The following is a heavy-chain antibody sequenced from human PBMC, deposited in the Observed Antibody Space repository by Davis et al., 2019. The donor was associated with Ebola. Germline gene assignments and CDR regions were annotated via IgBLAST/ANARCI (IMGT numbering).Heavy chain of an antibody. V-gene: IGHV3-33*01. D-gene: IGHD3-22*01. CDR2: IWYDGSNK. CDR1: GFTFSSYG. J-gene: IGHJ4*02. CDR3: ARDASYYYDSSIDY. Sequence: GESLKISCAASGFTFSSYGMHWVRQAPGKGLEWVAVIWYDGSNKYYADSVKGRFTISRDNSKNTLYLQMNSLRAEDTAVYYCARDASYYYDSSIDYWGQGTLVTVSS.